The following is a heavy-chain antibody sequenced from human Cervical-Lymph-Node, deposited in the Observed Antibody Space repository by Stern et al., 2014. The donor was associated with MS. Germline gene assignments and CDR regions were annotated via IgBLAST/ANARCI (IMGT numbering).Heavy chain of an antibody. V-gene: IGHV7-4-1*02. Sequence: QVQLVESGSELKKPGASVKVSCKASGYTLTNYPMHWVRQAPGQGLEWMGWINTNTGNSTFAQGFTGRFVFSLDTSVSTAYLQISSLKAEDTAVYYCARDFVDTAMITRSDYLDCWGQGTLVTVSS. CDR2: INTNTGNS. J-gene: IGHJ4*02. D-gene: IGHD5-18*01. CDR3: ARDFVDTAMITRSDYLDC. CDR1: GYTLTNYP.